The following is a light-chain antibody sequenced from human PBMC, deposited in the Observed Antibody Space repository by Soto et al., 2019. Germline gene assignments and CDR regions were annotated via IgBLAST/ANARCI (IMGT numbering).Light chain of an antibody. CDR2: DVS. Sequence: QSALTQPASVSGSLGQSITISCTGTSSDVGGYNYVSWYQHHPGKAPKLIIYDVSNRPSGVSNRFSGSKSGNTASLTISGLQAEDEADYYCSSYTSSSTRVFGGGTQLTVL. V-gene: IGLV2-14*03. J-gene: IGLJ3*02. CDR3: SSYTSSSTRV. CDR1: SSDVGGYNY.